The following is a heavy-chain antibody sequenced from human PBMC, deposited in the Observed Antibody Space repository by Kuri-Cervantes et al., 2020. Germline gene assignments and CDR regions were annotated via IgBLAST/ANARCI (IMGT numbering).Heavy chain of an antibody. J-gene: IGHJ3*02. CDR3: AKEEGIAAAGIDAFDI. D-gene: IGHD6-13*01. CDR2: ISYDGSNK. Sequence: GESLKISCAASGFTFSSYGMHWVRQAPGKGLEWVAVISYDGSNKYYADSVKGRFTISRDNSKNTLYLQMNSLRAEDTAVYYCAKEEGIAAAGIDAFDIWGQGTMVTVSS. CDR1: GFTFSSYG. V-gene: IGHV3-30*18.